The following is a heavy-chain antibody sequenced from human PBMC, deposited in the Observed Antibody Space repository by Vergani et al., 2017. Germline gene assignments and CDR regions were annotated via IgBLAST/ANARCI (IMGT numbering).Heavy chain of an antibody. CDR2: ISYDGSNK. CDR1: GFTFSSYT. Sequence: QVQLVESGGGVVQPGRSLRLSCAASGFTFSSYTMHWVRQALGKGLEWVAVISYDGSNKYYADSVKGRFTISRDNSKSTLYLQMNSLRTEDTAVYYCATKSCGTPGCQIGYFREWGQGTLVTVSS. D-gene: IGHD1-1*01. J-gene: IGHJ1*01. V-gene: IGHV3-30-3*01. CDR3: ATKSCGTPGCQIGYFRE.